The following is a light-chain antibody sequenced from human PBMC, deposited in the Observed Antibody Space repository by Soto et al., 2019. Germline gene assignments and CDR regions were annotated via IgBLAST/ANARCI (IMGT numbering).Light chain of an antibody. CDR2: GAS. V-gene: IGKV3-15*01. J-gene: IGKJ5*01. CDR3: QQYYTWPLT. Sequence: EIVMTQSPATLSVSPGERATLSCRASQSVSSNLACYQQKPGQAPRLLIYGASSRATGIPVRFSGSGSGTEFTLTISSLQSEDFAVYYCQQYYTWPLTFGQGTRLEI. CDR1: QSVSSN.